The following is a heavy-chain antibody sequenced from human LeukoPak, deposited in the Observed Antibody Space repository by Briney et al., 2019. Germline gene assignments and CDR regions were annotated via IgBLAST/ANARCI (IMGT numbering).Heavy chain of an antibody. CDR3: ARVFWGYMDV. CDR2: IYYSGST. J-gene: IGHJ6*03. D-gene: IGHD3-16*01. V-gene: IGHV4-39*07. CDR1: GGSISSPSYY. Sequence: SETLSLTCVVSGGSISSPSYYWAWIRQPPGKGLEWIGSIYYSGSTYYKPSLKSRVTISLDTSKNQFSPKLSSVTATDMAVYYCARVFWGYMDVWGKGTTVTVSS.